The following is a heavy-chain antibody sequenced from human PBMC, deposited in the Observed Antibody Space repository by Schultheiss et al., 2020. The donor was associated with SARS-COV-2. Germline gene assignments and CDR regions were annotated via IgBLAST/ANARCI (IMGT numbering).Heavy chain of an antibody. Sequence: SQTLSLTCSVSGVSTSRYHWSWIRQSPGKEMQWIGYISYNGDTEYSPSVKGRISISLDTSKNQFSLRLNSVTAADTAVYSCARTDGVFDCWGQGTLVTVSS. V-gene: IGHV4-59*12. CDR3: ARTDGVFDC. CDR1: GVSTSRYH. D-gene: IGHD3-10*01. J-gene: IGHJ4*02. CDR2: ISYNGDT.